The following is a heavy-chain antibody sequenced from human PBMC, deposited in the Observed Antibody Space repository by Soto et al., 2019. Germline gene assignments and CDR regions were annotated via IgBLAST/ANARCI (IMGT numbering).Heavy chain of an antibody. Sequence: SETLSLTCTVSGGSISSYYWSWIRQPPGKGLERIGYIYYSGSTNYNPSLKSRVTISVDTSKNQFSLKLSSVTAADTAVYYCARVITMVRGVIIGWFDPWGQGTLVTVSS. CDR2: IYYSGST. CDR3: ARVITMVRGVIIGWFDP. CDR1: GGSISSYY. D-gene: IGHD3-10*01. V-gene: IGHV4-59*01. J-gene: IGHJ5*02.